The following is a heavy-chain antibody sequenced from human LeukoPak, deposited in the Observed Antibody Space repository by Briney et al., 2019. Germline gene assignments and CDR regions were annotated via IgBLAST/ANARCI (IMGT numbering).Heavy chain of an antibody. D-gene: IGHD3-10*01. Sequence: PSETLSLTCVVYGGSFSGYYWGWIRQPPGKGLEWIGEINHSGSTNYNPSLKSRVTISVDTSKNQFSLKPSSVTAADTAVYYCARGPVWFGELYWGQGTLVTVSS. CDR1: GGSFSGYY. CDR3: ARGPVWFGELY. CDR2: INHSGST. J-gene: IGHJ4*02. V-gene: IGHV4-34*01.